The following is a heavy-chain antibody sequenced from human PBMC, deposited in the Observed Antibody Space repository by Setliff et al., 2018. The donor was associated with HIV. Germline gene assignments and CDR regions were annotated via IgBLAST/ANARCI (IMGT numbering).Heavy chain of an antibody. CDR3: ARLNLEQWVQRIDS. J-gene: IGHJ5*01. CDR2: IFYSGST. V-gene: IGHV4-39*01. CDR1: GGSISSSGYY. Sequence: SETLSLTCTVSGGSISSSGYYWGWIRQPPGKGLEWIGSIFYSGSTYYNPSLKSRVTISVDTPKKQFSLKLSSVTAADTAVYYCARLNLEQWVQRIDSWGQGTLVTVSS. D-gene: IGHD6-19*01.